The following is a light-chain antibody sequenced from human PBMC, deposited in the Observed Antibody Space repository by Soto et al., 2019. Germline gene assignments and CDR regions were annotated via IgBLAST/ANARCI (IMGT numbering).Light chain of an antibody. J-gene: IGKJ4*01. CDR1: QGISSY. CDR3: QQYYSYPHT. Sequence: AIRMTQSPFSISASTGDRATITGRSSQGISSYLASYQQKPGKAPKLLIYAASTLQSRVPSRFRCSGSGTDFTLTISSLPSEDFATYYCQQYYSYPHTFGGGTKVDIK. CDR2: AAS. V-gene: IGKV1-8*01.